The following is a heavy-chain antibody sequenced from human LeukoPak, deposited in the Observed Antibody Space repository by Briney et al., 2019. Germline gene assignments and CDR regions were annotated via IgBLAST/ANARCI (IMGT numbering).Heavy chain of an antibody. D-gene: IGHD2-2*01. Sequence: GGSLRLSCAASGFTFSDYIMNWVRQAPGKGLEWVSSISSGSTYIYYADSVKGRFTISRDNAKNSLYLQMNSLRAEDTVVYYCARETDSTLFDYWGQGTPVTVSS. J-gene: IGHJ4*02. CDR2: ISSGSTYI. V-gene: IGHV3-21*01. CDR1: GFTFSDYI. CDR3: ARETDSTLFDY.